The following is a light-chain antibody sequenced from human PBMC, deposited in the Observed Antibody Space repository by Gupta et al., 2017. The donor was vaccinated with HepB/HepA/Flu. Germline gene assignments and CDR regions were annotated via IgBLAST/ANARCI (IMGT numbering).Light chain of an antibody. CDR1: SLRSYY. CDR3: NSRDSSGNHPWV. Sequence: SSELTQDPAVSVALGQTVRITCHGDSLRSYYASWYQQKPGQAPVLVIYGKNNRPSGIPDRFSGSSSGNTASLTITGAQAEDEADYYCNSRDSSGNHPWVFGGGTKLTVL. J-gene: IGLJ3*02. V-gene: IGLV3-19*01. CDR2: GKN.